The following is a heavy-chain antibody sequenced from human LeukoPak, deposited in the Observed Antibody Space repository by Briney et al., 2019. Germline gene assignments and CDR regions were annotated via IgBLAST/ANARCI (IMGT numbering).Heavy chain of an antibody. CDR3: ARAERYSYGYIDY. D-gene: IGHD5-18*01. CDR1: GGSFSGYY. CDR2: INHSGST. V-gene: IGHV4-34*01. Sequence: PSETLSLTCAVYGGSFSGYYWSWIHQPPGKGLEWIGEINHSGSTNYNPSLKSRVTISVDTSKNQFSLKLSSVTAADTAVYYCARAERYSYGYIDYWGQGTLVTVSS. J-gene: IGHJ4*02.